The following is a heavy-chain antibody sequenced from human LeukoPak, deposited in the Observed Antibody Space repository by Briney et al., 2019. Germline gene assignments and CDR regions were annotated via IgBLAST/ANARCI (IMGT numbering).Heavy chain of an antibody. V-gene: IGHV3-30*02. CDR2: IRYDGSNL. CDR1: GFTFSNYG. Sequence: GGSLRLSCAASGFTFSNYGMHWVRQAPGKGLEWVAFIRYDGSNLYYADSVKGRFTISRDNSKNTLYLQMNSLRAEDTAVYYCAKSWGYYDILTGYSNFDYWGQGTLVTVSS. J-gene: IGHJ4*02. CDR3: AKSWGYYDILTGYSNFDY. D-gene: IGHD3-9*01.